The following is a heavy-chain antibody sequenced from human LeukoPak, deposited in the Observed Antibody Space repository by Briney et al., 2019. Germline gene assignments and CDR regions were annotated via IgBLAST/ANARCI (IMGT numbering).Heavy chain of an antibody. J-gene: IGHJ4*02. CDR1: GYSISSGYY. CDR2: VYHVGTT. Sequence: PSETLSLTCTVSGYSISSGYYWGWIRQPPGKGLEWISVYHVGTTDYNPSLKSRVTISVDGSKNQMSLTLSSVAAEDTAVYYCARGLSRSHGYGDDRLWYWGQGTLVTVSS. D-gene: IGHD4-17*01. CDR3: ARGLSRSHGYGDDRLWY. V-gene: IGHV4-38-2*02.